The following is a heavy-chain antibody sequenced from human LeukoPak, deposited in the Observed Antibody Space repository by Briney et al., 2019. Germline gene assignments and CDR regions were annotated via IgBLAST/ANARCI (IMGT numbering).Heavy chain of an antibody. J-gene: IGHJ4*02. CDR2: ISSNGGSA. CDR1: GFTFSSYA. Sequence: GGSLRLSCSASGFTFSSYAMHWVRQAPGKGLEYVSAISSNGGSAYYADSVKGRFTISRDNSKNTLYLQMSSLRAENTAVYYCVKDSGIVATITFDYWGQGTLVTVSS. CDR3: VKDSGIVATITFDY. V-gene: IGHV3-64D*06. D-gene: IGHD5-12*01.